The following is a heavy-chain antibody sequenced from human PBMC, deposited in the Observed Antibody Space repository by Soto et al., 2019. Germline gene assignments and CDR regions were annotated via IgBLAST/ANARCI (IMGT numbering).Heavy chain of an antibody. CDR1: GFTFTSSA. CDR2: IVVGSGNT. Sequence: GASVKVSCKASGFTFTSSAVQWVRQARGQRLEWIGWIVVGSGNTNYAQKFQGRVTMTTDTSTSTAYMDMRSLRSDDTAVYYCATRSPAFDYWGQGTLVTVSS. J-gene: IGHJ4*02. CDR3: ATRSPAFDY. V-gene: IGHV1-58*01.